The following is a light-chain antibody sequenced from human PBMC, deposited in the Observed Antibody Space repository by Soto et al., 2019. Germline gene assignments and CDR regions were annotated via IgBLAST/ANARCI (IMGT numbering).Light chain of an antibody. CDR2: GAF. J-gene: IGKJ4*01. Sequence: EIVMTQSPATLSVSPGETATLSCRASQSVSYNLAWYQQKPGQGPRLLIYGAFTRATGIPDRFSGSGSGTEFTLTIGSLQSEDFAVYYCQQYKNWPPLTFGGGTKVEIK. CDR1: QSVSYN. CDR3: QQYKNWPPLT. V-gene: IGKV3-15*01.